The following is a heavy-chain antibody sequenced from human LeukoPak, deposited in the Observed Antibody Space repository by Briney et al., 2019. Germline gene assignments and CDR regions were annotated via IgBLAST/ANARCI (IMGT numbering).Heavy chain of an antibody. D-gene: IGHD3-22*01. V-gene: IGHV4-31*03. CDR1: GGSISSGGYY. Sequence: SQTLSLTCTVSGGSISSGGYYWSWIRQHPGRGLEWIGYIYYSGSTYYNPSLKSRVTISVDTSKNQFSLKLSSVTAADTAVYYCARDDDYYDSSGFDPWGQGTLVTVSS. CDR3: ARDDDYYDSSGFDP. CDR2: IYYSGST. J-gene: IGHJ5*02.